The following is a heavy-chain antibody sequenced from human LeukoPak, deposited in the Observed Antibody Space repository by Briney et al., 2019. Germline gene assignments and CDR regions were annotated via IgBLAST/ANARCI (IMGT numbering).Heavy chain of an antibody. CDR3: ARDWTPGYCSSTSCLNYYYYYGMDV. CDR1: GYTFTSYA. J-gene: IGHJ6*02. CDR2: INTNTGNP. Sequence: ASVKVSCKASGYTFTSYAINWVRQAPGQGLEWMGWINTNTGNPTYAQGFTGRFVFSLDTSVSTAYLQISSLKAEDTAVYYCARDWTPGYCSSTSCLNYYYYYGMDVWGQGTTVTVSS. D-gene: IGHD2-2*01. V-gene: IGHV7-4-1*02.